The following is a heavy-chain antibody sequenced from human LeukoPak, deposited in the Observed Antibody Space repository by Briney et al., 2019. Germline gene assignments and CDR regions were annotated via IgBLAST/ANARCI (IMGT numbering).Heavy chain of an antibody. CDR3: AREQRGGLSGNLGGLFASYYTYYYMDV. CDR2: TYHNGET. D-gene: IGHD1-26*01. J-gene: IGHJ6*03. V-gene: IGHV4-38-2*02. Sequence: KPSETLSLTCTVSGFSIISTYYWGWIRQPPGKGLAWIAVTYHNGETFYNPSLKSRVNLSVDTSKNQFSLKLNSVTAADTAVYYCAREQRGGLSGNLGGLFASYYTYYYMDVWGRGTTVTVSS. CDR1: GFSIISTYY.